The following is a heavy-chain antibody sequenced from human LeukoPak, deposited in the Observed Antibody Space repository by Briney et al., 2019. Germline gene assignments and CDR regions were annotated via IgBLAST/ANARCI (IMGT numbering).Heavy chain of an antibody. D-gene: IGHD3-10*01. V-gene: IGHV3-15*01. CDR1: GVTLSNAW. Sequence: PGGSLRLSCAASGVTLSNAWMSWVRQTPERRLEWVGRLKSKADGGTTDYAAPVKGRFTVSRDDSTNTLYLQMNSLKTEGTAVYYCATFLITMVRGSREYFDYWGQGTLVTVSS. J-gene: IGHJ4*02. CDR2: LKSKADGGTT. CDR3: ATFLITMVRGSREYFDY.